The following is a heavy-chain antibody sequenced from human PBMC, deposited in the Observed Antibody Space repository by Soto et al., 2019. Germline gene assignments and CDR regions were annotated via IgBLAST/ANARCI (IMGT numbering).Heavy chain of an antibody. CDR3: AREGGLGHLTNKYYYYGMDV. D-gene: IGHD3-3*01. CDR1: GYTFTGYY. V-gene: IGHV1-2*04. J-gene: IGHJ6*02. Sequence: ASVKVSCKASGYTFTGYYMHWVRQAPGQGLEWMGWINPNSGGTNYAQKFQGWVTMTRDTSISTAYMELSRLRSDDTAVYYCAREGGLGHLTNKYYYYGMDVWGQGTTVTVSS. CDR2: INPNSGGT.